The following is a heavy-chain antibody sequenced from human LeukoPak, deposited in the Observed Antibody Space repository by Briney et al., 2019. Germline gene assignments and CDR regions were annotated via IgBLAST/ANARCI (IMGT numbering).Heavy chain of an antibody. Sequence: PSQTLSLTCTVSGGSISSGGYYWSWIRQHPGKGLGWIGYIYYSGSTYYNPSLKSRVTISVDTSKNQFSPKLSSVTAADTAVYYCASTYDSSGRYDYWGQGTLVTVSS. CDR3: ASTYDSSGRYDY. J-gene: IGHJ4*02. D-gene: IGHD3-22*01. CDR1: GGSISSGGYY. CDR2: IYYSGST. V-gene: IGHV4-31*03.